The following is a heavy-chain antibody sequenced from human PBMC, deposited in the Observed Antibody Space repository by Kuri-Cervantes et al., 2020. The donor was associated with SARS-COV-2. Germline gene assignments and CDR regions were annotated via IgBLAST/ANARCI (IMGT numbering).Heavy chain of an antibody. V-gene: IGHV1-69*04. J-gene: IGHJ3*02. CDR2: IIPILGIA. CDR3: ARATPSGPTTPGI. CDR1: GYGFTGYY. Sequence: SVKVSCKASGYGFTGYYVHWVRQAPGQGLEWMGRIIPILGIANYAQKFQGRVTITADKSTSTAYMELSSLRSEDTAVYYCARATPSGPTTPGIWGQGTMVTVSS. D-gene: IGHD3-10*01.